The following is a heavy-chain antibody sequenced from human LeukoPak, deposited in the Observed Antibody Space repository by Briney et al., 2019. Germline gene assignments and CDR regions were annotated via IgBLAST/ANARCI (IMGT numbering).Heavy chain of an antibody. V-gene: IGHV1-3*01. J-gene: IGHJ1*01. D-gene: IGHD6-19*01. CDR3: ARDVIAVAGYAGYFQH. CDR2: INAGNGNT. Sequence: GASVKVSCKASGYTFTSYAMHWVRQAPGQRLEWMGWINAGNGNTKYSQKFQGRVTITRDTSASTAYMELSSLRSEDTAVYYCARDVIAVAGYAGYFQHWGQGTLVTVSS. CDR1: GYTFTSYA.